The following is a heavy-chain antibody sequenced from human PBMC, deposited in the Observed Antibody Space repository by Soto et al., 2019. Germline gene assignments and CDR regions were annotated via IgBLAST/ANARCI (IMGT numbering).Heavy chain of an antibody. CDR3: ARRDGLFHHFAY. CDR2: IYHSGST. Sequence: PSETLSLTCAVSSGSISSSNWWSWVRQPPGKGLEWIGEIYHSGSTNYNPSLKSRVTISVDKSKNQFSLKLSSVTAADTAVYYCARRDGLFHHFAYWGQGTLVTVSS. CDR1: SGSISSSNW. D-gene: IGHD3-22*01. J-gene: IGHJ4*02. V-gene: IGHV4-4*02.